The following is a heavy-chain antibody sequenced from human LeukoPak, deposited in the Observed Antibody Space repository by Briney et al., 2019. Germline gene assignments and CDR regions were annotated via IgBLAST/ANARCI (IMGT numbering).Heavy chain of an antibody. CDR2: INPSGGST. V-gene: IGHV1-46*01. CDR1: GYTFTNYY. Sequence: GASVKVSCKASGYTFTNYYMHWVRQAPGQGREWMGIINPSGGSTSYAQKFQGRVTITRDTSASTAYMELSSLRSEDTAVYYCARDLGESTFDYWGQGTLVTVSS. CDR3: ARDLGESTFDY. D-gene: IGHD3-16*01. J-gene: IGHJ4*02.